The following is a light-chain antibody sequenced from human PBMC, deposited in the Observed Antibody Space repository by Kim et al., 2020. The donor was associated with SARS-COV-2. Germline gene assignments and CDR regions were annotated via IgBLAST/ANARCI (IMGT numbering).Light chain of an antibody. V-gene: IGKV4-1*01. Sequence: RATINCKSSQSVLYSSNNKNYLAWYQQKPGQPPKLLIDWASTRESGVPDRFSGSGSATDFTLTISSLQAEDVAIYYCQQYYSTPYTFGQGTKLEI. CDR2: WAS. CDR3: QQYYSTPYT. CDR1: QSVLYSSNNKNY. J-gene: IGKJ2*01.